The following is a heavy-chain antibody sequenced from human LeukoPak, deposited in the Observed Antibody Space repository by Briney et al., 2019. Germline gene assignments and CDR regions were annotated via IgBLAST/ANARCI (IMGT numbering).Heavy chain of an antibody. J-gene: IGHJ4*02. Sequence: GASVKVSCKASGGTFSSYAISWVRQAPGQGLEWMGWINPNSGGTYYAQKFQGRVTMTRDTSISTAYMELSRLISDDTAVYYCARGRYCSGDSCYPFDYWGQGTLVTVSS. D-gene: IGHD2-15*01. CDR3: ARGRYCSGDSCYPFDY. CDR1: GGTFSSYA. CDR2: INPNSGGT. V-gene: IGHV1-2*02.